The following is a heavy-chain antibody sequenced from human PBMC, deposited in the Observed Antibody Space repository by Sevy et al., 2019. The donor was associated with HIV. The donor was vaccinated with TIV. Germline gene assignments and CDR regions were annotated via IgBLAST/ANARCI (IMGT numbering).Heavy chain of an antibody. CDR3: AKEPLPVGEISVAELDY. D-gene: IGHD6-19*01. V-gene: IGHV3-23*01. CDR2: ISGSGGST. Sequence: GGSLRLSCAASGFTFSSYAMSWVRQAPGKGLEWVSAISGSGGSTYYADSVKGRFTISRDNSKNTLYLQMNSLRAEDTAVYYCAKEPLPVGEISVAELDYRGQGTLVIVSS. J-gene: IGHJ4*02. CDR1: GFTFSSYA.